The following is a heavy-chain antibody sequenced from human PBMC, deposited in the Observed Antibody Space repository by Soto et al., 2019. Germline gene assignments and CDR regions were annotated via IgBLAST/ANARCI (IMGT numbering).Heavy chain of an antibody. D-gene: IGHD3-22*01. Sequence: PSETLSLTCTVSGGSVSSGSYYWSWIRQPPGKGLEWIGYIYYSGSTNYNPSLKSRVTISVDTSKNQFSLKLSSVTAADTAVYYCASYSSGYYSDIEGYWGQGTLVTVSS. J-gene: IGHJ4*02. CDR3: ASYSSGYYSDIEGY. V-gene: IGHV4-61*01. CDR1: GGSVSSGSYY. CDR2: IYYSGST.